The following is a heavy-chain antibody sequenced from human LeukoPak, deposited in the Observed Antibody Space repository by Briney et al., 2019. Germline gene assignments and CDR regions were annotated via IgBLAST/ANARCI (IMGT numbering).Heavy chain of an antibody. CDR1: GFTLNSYW. Sequence: GGSLRLSCAASGFTLNSYWMSWVRQAPGKGLEWVANIKEDGSEKYYVDSVKGRFTISRDNAKNSLYLHMNCLTAEDTAMYYCARDWLSGVPFDAFDIWGQGTMVSVSS. D-gene: IGHD3-22*01. J-gene: IGHJ3*02. CDR3: ARDWLSGVPFDAFDI. CDR2: IKEDGSEK. V-gene: IGHV3-7*03.